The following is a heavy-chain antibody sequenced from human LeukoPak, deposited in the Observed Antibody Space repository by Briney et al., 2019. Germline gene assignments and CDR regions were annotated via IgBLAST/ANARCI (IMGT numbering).Heavy chain of an antibody. J-gene: IGHJ4*02. CDR3: ARDKDEALDY. CDR1: GFTFSSYA. CDR2: ISYDGSNK. Sequence: PGRSLILSCAASGFTFSSYAMHWVRQAPGKGLEWVAVISYDGSNKYYADSVKGRFTISRDNSKNTLYLQMNSLRAEDTAVYYCARDKDEALDYWGQGTLVTVSS. V-gene: IGHV3-30-3*01.